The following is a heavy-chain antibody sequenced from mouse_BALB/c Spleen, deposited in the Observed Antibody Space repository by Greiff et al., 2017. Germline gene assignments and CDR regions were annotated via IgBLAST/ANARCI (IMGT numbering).Heavy chain of an antibody. CDR2: IDPANGTT. J-gene: IGHJ3*01. CDR3: AGGTPGAY. Sequence: DVQLQESGAELVQPGASVKLSCTASGFNFTDSDMHWVKQRPEQGLEWIGRIDPANGTTKYDPEFQGKATITADTSSNTAYLQLSSLTSEDTAVYYCAGGTPGAYWGQGTLVTVSA. CDR1: GFNFTDSD. V-gene: IGHV14-3*02. D-gene: IGHD3-3*01.